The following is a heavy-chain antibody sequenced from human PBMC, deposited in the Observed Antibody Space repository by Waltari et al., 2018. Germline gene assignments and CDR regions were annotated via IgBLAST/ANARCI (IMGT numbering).Heavy chain of an antibody. CDR2: ICTSGST. V-gene: IGHV4-61*09. J-gene: IGHJ6*02. D-gene: IGHD1-26*01. Sequence: QVQLQESGPGLVKPSQTLSLTCTVSGGSISSGSYYWSWIRQPAGKGLGGFGNICTSGSTDSTPSLKSLVLLTDDTSKNQFSLKLSSVTAADTAVYYCARESIVGALYHQYGMDVWGQGTTVTVSS. CDR3: ARESIVGALYHQYGMDV. CDR1: GGSISSGSYY.